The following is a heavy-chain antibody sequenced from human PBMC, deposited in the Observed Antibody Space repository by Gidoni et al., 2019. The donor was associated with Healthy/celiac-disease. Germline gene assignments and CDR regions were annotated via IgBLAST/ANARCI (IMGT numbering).Heavy chain of an antibody. J-gene: IGHJ3*02. V-gene: IGHV3-21*01. CDR1: VFPFISYS. D-gene: IGHD6-19*01. CDR3: ARDSVRSVAGAADAFDI. CDR2: MSSISSYR. Sequence: ELPLVDSGGGLVKPGGSLRLSCQASVFPFISYSMNWVRQAPGKGLEWVSAMSSISSYRDYEDSVKGRFTISRDNAKNSLYLQRNSLRAEDTAVYYGARDSVRSVAGAADAFDIWGQGTMVTVSS.